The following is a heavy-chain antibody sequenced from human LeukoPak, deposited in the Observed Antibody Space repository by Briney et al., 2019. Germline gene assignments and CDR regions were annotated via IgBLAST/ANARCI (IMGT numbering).Heavy chain of an antibody. J-gene: IGHJ4*02. Sequence: GGSLRLSCEGSGFTFSGYEMNWVRQAPGKGLEWISYICGRGITTFFADSVKGRFTISRDDAKNLLYLQMNSLRAEDTAVYYCARASMRMTTAGLVDYWGQGTLVTVSS. D-gene: IGHD6-13*01. CDR1: GFTFSGYE. CDR3: ARASMRMTTAGLVDY. CDR2: ICGRGITT. V-gene: IGHV3-48*03.